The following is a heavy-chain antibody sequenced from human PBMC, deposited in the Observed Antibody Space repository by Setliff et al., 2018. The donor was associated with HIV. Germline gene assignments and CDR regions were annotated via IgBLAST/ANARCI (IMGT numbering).Heavy chain of an antibody. CDR2: IYYSGST. V-gene: IGHV4-59*11. CDR3: ARVADSSGYYHLDY. CDR1: GGSISSHY. Sequence: PSETLSLTCTVSGGSISSHYWSWIRQPPGKGLEWIGSIYYSGSTNYNPSLKSRVTISVDTSKNQFSLKLSSVTAADTAVYHCARVADSSGYYHLDYWGQGTLVTVSS. J-gene: IGHJ4*02. D-gene: IGHD3-22*01.